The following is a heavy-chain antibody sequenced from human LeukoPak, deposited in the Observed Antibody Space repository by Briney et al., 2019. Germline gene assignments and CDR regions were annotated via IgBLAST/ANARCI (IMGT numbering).Heavy chain of an antibody. V-gene: IGHV4-31*03. D-gene: IGHD3-22*01. Sequence: SETLSLTCTVSGGSISSGGYYWSWIRQHPGKGLEWIGYIYYSGSTYYNPSLKSRVTISVDTSKNQFSLKLSSVTAADTAVYYCARDRVGRGYYDSSGYSHWGQGTPVTVSS. CDR1: GGSISSGGYY. CDR3: ARDRVGRGYYDSSGYSH. CDR2: IYYSGST. J-gene: IGHJ4*02.